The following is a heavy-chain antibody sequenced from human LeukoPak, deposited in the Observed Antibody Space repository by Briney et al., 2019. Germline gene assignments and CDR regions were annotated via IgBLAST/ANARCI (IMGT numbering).Heavy chain of an antibody. V-gene: IGHV4-4*09. CDR2: IYSSVST. CDR3: ARQTCRGATCYRVDQYYYMDV. J-gene: IGHJ6*03. Sequence: SETLSLTCTVSGDSINDHYWSWIRQPPGEGLEWIGYIYSSVSTNYNPSLKSRVTISIDTSKSQFSLKLASVTAADPGVYYCARQTCRGATCYRVDQYYYMDVWGKGTTVTVSS. CDR1: GDSINDHY. D-gene: IGHD2-15*01.